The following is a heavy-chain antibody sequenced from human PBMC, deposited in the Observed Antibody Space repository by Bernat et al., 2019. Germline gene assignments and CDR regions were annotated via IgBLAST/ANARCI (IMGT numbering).Heavy chain of an antibody. J-gene: IGHJ6*02. D-gene: IGHD6-19*01. CDR2: ISAYNGNT. CDR3: ARLNSSGWYVGYYYYYGMDV. Sequence: QVQLVQSGAEVKKPGASVKVSCKASGYTFTSYGISWVRQAPGQGLEWMGWISAYNGNTNYAQKRQVGVTMTTDTSTSTAYMELGSLRSDDTAVYYCARLNSSGWYVGYYYYYGMDVWGQGTTVTVSS. CDR1: GYTFTSYG. V-gene: IGHV1-18*01.